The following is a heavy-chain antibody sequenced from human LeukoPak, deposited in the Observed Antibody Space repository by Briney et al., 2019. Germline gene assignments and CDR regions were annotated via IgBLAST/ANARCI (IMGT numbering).Heavy chain of an antibody. CDR2: IYHSGST. V-gene: IGHV4-39*06. J-gene: IGHJ3*02. D-gene: IGHD5-12*01. Sequence: SETLSLTCTVSGGSISSSSYYWGWIRQPPGKGLEWIGSIYHSGSTNYNPSLKSRATISVDKSKNQFPLKLSSVTAADTAVYYCAKYSGYDKAFDIWGQGTMVTVSS. CDR1: GGSISSSSYY. CDR3: AKYSGYDKAFDI.